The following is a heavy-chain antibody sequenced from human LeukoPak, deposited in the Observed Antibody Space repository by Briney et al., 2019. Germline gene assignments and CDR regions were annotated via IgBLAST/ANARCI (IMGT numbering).Heavy chain of an antibody. D-gene: IGHD2-15*01. Sequence: PGRSLRLSCTASGFTLGDFGLGWVRQAPGKGLEWVGFIRSKANGGTTDYAASVKDRFIISRDDSKNIAYLQMDSLKTEDTAVYYCNRVEGGWVGKGDYWGQGTLVTVSS. CDR1: GFTLGDFG. J-gene: IGHJ4*02. CDR3: NRVEGGWVGKGDY. CDR2: IRSKANGGTT. V-gene: IGHV3-49*04.